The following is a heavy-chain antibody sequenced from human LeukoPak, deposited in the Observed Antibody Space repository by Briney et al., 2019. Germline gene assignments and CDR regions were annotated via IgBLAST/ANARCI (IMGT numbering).Heavy chain of an antibody. J-gene: IGHJ4*02. Sequence: GRSQRLSCAASGFTFSSYAMHWVRQAPGKGLEWVAVISYDGSNKYYADSVKGRFTNSRDNSKNTLYLQMNSLRAEDTAVYYCARDGVTAAHYFDYWGQGTLVTVSS. CDR2: ISYDGSNK. CDR1: GFTFSSYA. D-gene: IGHD2-21*02. CDR3: ARDGVTAAHYFDY. V-gene: IGHV3-30*04.